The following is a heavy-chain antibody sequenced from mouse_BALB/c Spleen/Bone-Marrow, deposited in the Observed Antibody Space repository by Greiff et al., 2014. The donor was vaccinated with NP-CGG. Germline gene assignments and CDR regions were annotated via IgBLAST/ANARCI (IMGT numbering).Heavy chain of an antibody. D-gene: IGHD4-1*01. J-gene: IGHJ2*01. Sequence: GGDLVQPGGSLKLSCAASGLKFNQTHISRNHTKKKKRKKQKENKRHGGGNTYYPDTVKGRFTISRDNAKNTLYLQMTSLKSEDTAIYYCARHETGTGQYFDYWGQGTTLTVSS. CDR3: ARHETGTGQYFDY. CDR2: KRHGGGNT. CDR1: GLKFNQTH. V-gene: IGHV5-12-2*01.